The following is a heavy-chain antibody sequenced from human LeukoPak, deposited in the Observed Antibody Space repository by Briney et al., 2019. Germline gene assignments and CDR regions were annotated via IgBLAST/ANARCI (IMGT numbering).Heavy chain of an antibody. V-gene: IGHV4-4*02. CDR2: IFHSGST. D-gene: IGHD5-24*01. CDR3: ARDASLQTGAFDV. CDR1: GGSISRSDW. J-gene: IGHJ3*01. Sequence: PSGTLSLTCAVSGGSISRSDWWSWVRQSPGKGLEWIGEIFHSGSTKYNPSLKSRVTISVDNSKNQFSLNLTSVTAADTAMYYCARDASLQTGAFDVWGQGTMVTVSS.